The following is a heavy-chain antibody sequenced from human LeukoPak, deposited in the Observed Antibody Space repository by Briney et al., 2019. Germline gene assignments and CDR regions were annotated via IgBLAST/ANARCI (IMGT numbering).Heavy chain of an antibody. D-gene: IGHD3-22*01. Sequence: QPGGSLRLSCAASGFTFSSYAMSWVRQAPGKGLEWVSSISGSGGSTYYADSVKGRFTISRDNSKNTLYLQMNSLRAEDTAVYYCAKDLYDSSGYFDYWGQGTLVTVSS. V-gene: IGHV3-23*01. J-gene: IGHJ4*02. CDR2: ISGSGGST. CDR1: GFTFSSYA. CDR3: AKDLYDSSGYFDY.